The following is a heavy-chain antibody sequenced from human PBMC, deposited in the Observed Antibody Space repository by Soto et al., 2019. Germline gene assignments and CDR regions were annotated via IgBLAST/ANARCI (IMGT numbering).Heavy chain of an antibody. D-gene: IGHD3-10*01. CDR2: ISGSGGST. CDR3: AKDRVLLTSGNWFDP. J-gene: IGHJ5*02. CDR1: GFTFGASA. Sequence: GGSLRLSCAASGFTFGASALQWVRQAPGKGLEWVSAISGSGGSTYYADSVKGRFTISRDNSKNTLYLQMNSLRAEDTAVYYCAKDRVLLTSGNWFDPWGQGTLVTVSS. V-gene: IGHV3-23*01.